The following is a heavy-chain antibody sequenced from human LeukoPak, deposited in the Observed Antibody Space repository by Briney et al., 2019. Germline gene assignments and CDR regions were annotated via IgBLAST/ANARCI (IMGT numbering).Heavy chain of an antibody. D-gene: IGHD5-18*01. Sequence: GGSLRLSCAASGFTFSSYGMHWVRQAPGKGLDWVAFIHHDGSNKYYADSVRGRFTISRDNSKNTLYLQMNSLRAEDTAVYYCARAWIQLWSPRGTLGYWGQGTLVTVSS. CDR3: ARAWIQLWSPRGTLGY. CDR1: GFTFSSYG. V-gene: IGHV3-30*02. J-gene: IGHJ4*02. CDR2: IHHDGSNK.